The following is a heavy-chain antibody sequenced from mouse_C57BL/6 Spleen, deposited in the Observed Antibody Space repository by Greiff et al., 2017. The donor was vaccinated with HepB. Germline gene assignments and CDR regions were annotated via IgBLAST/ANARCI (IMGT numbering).Heavy chain of an antibody. J-gene: IGHJ2*01. Sequence: VQLQESGAELVRPGASVTLSCKASGYTFTDYEMHWVKQTPVHGLEWIGAIDPETGGTAYNQKFKGKAILTADKSSSTAYMELRSLTSEDSAVYYCTRRPSLYYGAFDYWGQGTTLTVSS. CDR3: TRRPSLYYGAFDY. CDR2: IDPETGGT. D-gene: IGHD2-13*01. CDR1: GYTFTDYE. V-gene: IGHV1-15*01.